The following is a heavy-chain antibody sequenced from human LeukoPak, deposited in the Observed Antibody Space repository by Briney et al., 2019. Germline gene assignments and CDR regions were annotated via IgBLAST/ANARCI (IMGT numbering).Heavy chain of an antibody. CDR1: GGTFSSYA. CDR3: ARGFVLRFLEWSHPPDYYYMDV. CDR2: IITIFGTA. J-gene: IGHJ6*03. Sequence: SVKVSCKASGGTFSSYAISWVRQAPGQGLEWMGGIITIFGTANYAQKFQGRVTITTDESTSTAYMALSSLISDATAVYYCARGFVLRFLEWSHPPDYYYMDVWGKGTTVTVSS. D-gene: IGHD3-3*01. V-gene: IGHV1-69*05.